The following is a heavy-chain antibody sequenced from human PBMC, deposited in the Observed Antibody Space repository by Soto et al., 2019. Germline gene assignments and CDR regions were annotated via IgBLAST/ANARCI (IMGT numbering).Heavy chain of an antibody. J-gene: IGHJ5*02. V-gene: IGHV4-34*01. CDR1: GGSFSGYY. Sequence: SETLSLTCAVYGGSFSGYYWSWIRQPPGKGLEWIGEINHSGSANYNPSLKSRVSLSIDTSKNHFSLTLSSVTAADTAVYYCARQRNVSPSRVLWLDPWGQGSLVTVSS. D-gene: IGHD3-16*01. CDR2: INHSGSA. CDR3: ARQRNVSPSRVLWLDP.